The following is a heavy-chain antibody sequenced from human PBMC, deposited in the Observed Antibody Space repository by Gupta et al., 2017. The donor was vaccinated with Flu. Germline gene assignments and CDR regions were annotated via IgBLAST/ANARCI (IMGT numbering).Heavy chain of an antibody. Sequence: EVQLVESGGGLVQPGRSLRLSCTASGLTFGDYAMSWVRQAPGKGLEWVGFIRSKAYGGTTEYAASVKGRFTISRDDSKSIAYLQMNSLKTEDTAVYYCTRVPGVGAKYYFGYWGQGTLVTVSS. D-gene: IGHD1-26*01. CDR3: TRVPGVGAKYYFGY. CDR1: GLTFGDYA. V-gene: IGHV3-49*04. CDR2: IRSKAYGGTT. J-gene: IGHJ4*02.